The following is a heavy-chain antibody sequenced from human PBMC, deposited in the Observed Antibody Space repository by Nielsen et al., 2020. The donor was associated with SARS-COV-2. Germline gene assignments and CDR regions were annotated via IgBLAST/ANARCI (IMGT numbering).Heavy chain of an antibody. V-gene: IGHV4-4*02. CDR2: IYHSGST. CDR3: ARGFDY. CDR1: YGSITNNNW. J-gene: IGHJ4*02. Sequence: SETLSLTCSISYGSITNNNWWSWVRQSPGKGLEWIGEIYHSGSTNYNPSLKSRVTISVDTSKNQFSLKLSSVTAADTAVYYCARGFDYWGQGTLVTVSS.